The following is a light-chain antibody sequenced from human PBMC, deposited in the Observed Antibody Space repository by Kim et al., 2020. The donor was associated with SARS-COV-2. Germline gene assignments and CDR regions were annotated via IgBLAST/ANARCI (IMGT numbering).Light chain of an antibody. CDR3: HQSSSLPLT. V-gene: IGKV6D-21*02. J-gene: IGKJ4*01. Sequence: GVPSRFSGSGSGTDFTLTINSLEAEDAAAYYCHQSSSLPLTVGGGTKVDIK.